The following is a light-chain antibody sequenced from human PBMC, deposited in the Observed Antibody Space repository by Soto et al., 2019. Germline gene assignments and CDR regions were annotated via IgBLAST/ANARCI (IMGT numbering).Light chain of an antibody. J-gene: IGKJ1*01. CDR2: KAS. CDR1: QSISNC. V-gene: IGKV1-5*03. Sequence: DIQMTQSPSTLSASVGDRVTITCRASQSISNCLAWYQQKPGTAPNLLIYKASTLQSGVQSRLSGSGSGTEFTLTISSLQPDDSATSYCQQYSDNWTFGQGTQVEIK. CDR3: QQYSDNWT.